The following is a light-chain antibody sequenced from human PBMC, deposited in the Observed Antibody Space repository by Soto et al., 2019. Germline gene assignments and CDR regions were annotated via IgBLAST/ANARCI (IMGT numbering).Light chain of an antibody. J-gene: IGLJ2*01. V-gene: IGLV2-14*01. Sequence: QSALTQPASVSGSPGQSITISCTGTSSDIGFYNFVSWYQQHPGKAPKLMIFEVTNRPSEVSTRFSGSKSGNTASLTISGLQADDEAHYYCSSYTTTNTVLFGGGTKLTVL. CDR1: SSDIGFYNF. CDR3: SSYTTTNTVL. CDR2: EVT.